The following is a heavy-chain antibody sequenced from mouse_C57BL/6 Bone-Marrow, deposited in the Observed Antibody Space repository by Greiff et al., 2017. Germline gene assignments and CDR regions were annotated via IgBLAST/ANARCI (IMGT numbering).Heavy chain of an antibody. V-gene: IGHV1-59*01. CDR3: ARSYSKRGWFAY. D-gene: IGHD2-5*01. J-gene: IGHJ3*01. CDR2: IDPSDSST. Sequence: VQLQQPGAELVRPGTSVKLSCKASGYTFTSYWMHWVKQRPGQGLEWIGVIDPSDSSTNYNQKFKGKATLTVDTSSSTAYMQLSSLTSEDSAVYYCARSYSKRGWFAYWGQGTLVTVSA. CDR1: GYTFTSYW.